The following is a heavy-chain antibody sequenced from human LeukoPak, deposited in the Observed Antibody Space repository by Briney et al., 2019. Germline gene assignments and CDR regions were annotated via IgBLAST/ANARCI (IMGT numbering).Heavy chain of an antibody. CDR3: AKESSLGAMVFLFGY. D-gene: IGHD5-18*01. CDR2: ISWNSGSI. V-gene: IGHV3-9*01. Sequence: PGRSLRLSCAASGFTFDDYAMHWVRQAPGKGLEWVSGISWNSGSIGYADSVKGRFTISRDNAKNSLYLQMNSLRAEDTALYYCAKESSLGAMVFLFGYWGQGTLVTVSS. J-gene: IGHJ4*02. CDR1: GFTFDDYA.